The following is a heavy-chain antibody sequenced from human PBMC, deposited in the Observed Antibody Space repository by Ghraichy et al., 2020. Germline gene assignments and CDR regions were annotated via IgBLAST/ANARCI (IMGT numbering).Heavy chain of an antibody. CDR3: VKDLGTYDSEGFYFDAIDV. Sequence: GESLNISCAASGFDFRSYAMTWVRQAPGKGLEWISSISTSTLKTHYADSVKGRFTISRDNSKNTLSLHMSSLRAEDSAVYYCVKDLGTYDSEGFYFDAIDVWGQGTVVTVSA. CDR1: GFDFRSYA. D-gene: IGHD3-22*01. CDR2: ISTSTLKT. J-gene: IGHJ3*01. V-gene: IGHV3-23*01.